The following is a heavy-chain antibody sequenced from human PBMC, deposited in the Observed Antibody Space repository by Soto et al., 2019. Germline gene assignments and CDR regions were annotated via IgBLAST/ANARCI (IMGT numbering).Heavy chain of an antibody. CDR3: AREPQPGIAVAGTRY. Sequence: SVKVSCKASGGTFSSYAISWVRQAPGQGLEWMGGIIPIFGTANYAQKFQGRVTITADESTSTAYMELSSLRSEDTAVYYCAREPQPGIAVAGTRYWGQGTLVTVSS. V-gene: IGHV1-69*13. D-gene: IGHD6-19*01. CDR2: IIPIFGTA. J-gene: IGHJ4*02. CDR1: GGTFSSYA.